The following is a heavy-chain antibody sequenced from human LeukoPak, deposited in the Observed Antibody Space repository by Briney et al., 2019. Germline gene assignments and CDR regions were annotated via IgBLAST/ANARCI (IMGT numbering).Heavy chain of an antibody. CDR1: GGSISSGSYY. CDR2: IYTSGST. J-gene: IGHJ6*03. CDR3: AREVLGTAMVSYYYYYMDV. D-gene: IGHD5-18*01. V-gene: IGHV4-61*02. Sequence: SETLSLTCTVSGGSISSGSYYWSWIRQPAGKGLEWIGRIYTSGSTNYNPSLKSRVTISVDTSKNQFSMKLSSVTAADTAVYYGAREVLGTAMVSYYYYYMDVWGKGTTVTISS.